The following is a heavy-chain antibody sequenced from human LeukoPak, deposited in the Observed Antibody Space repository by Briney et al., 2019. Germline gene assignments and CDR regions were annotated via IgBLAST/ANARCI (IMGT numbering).Heavy chain of an antibody. J-gene: IGHJ1*01. V-gene: IGHV4-34*01. CDR3: ARGQDSSSWYGGVLFQH. D-gene: IGHD6-13*01. CDR2: INHSGST. CDR1: GGSFNGYY. Sequence: SETLSLTCAVYGGSFNGYYWSWIRQPPGKGLEWIGEINHSGSTNYNPSLKSRVTISVDTSKNQFSLKLSSVTAADTAVYYCARGQDSSSWYGGVLFQHWGQGTLVTVSS.